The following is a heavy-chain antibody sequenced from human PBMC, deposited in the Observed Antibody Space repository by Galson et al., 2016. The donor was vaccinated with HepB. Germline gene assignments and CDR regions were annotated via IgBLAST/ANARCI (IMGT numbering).Heavy chain of an antibody. J-gene: IGHJ4*02. D-gene: IGHD3-22*01. V-gene: IGHV3-30-3*01. CDR3: ARSDETSSGYPYYFDY. CDR1: RFTFSNYD. CDR2: ISYDGSNK. Sequence: SLRLSCAASRFTFSNYDMHWVRQVPAKGLEWVAVISYDGSNKYYVDSVKGRFTISRDNSKNTLFLQMNSLRAEDTAVYYCARSDETSSGYPYYFDYWGQGTLVTVSS.